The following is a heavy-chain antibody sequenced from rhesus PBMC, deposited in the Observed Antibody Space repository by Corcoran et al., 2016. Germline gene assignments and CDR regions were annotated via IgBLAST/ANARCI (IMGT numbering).Heavy chain of an antibody. V-gene: IGHV4-106*01. D-gene: IGHD6-31*01. CDR2: IYGSGGST. CDR1: GGSISDSYY. CDR3: ASPAGGSGWEYFDY. J-gene: IGHJ4*01. Sequence: QVQLQESGPGLVKPSETLSLTCAVSGGSISDSYYWSWIRQPPGKGLEWIGYIYGSGGSTYYHPSLKSRVTSSIDTSKNLFSLKLSSVTAADTAVYYCASPAGGSGWEYFDYGGQGVLVTVSS.